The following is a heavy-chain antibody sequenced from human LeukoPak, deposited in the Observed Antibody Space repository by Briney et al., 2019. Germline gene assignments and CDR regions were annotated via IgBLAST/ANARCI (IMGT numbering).Heavy chain of an antibody. CDR2: IYTSGST. J-gene: IGHJ4*02. V-gene: IGHV4-4*07. CDR3: ARVRELGITIFGVPLDY. CDR1: GGSISSYY. Sequence: SETLSLACTVSGGSISSYYWSWIRQPAGKGLEWIGRIYTSGSTNYNPSLKSRVTMSVDTSKNQFSLKLSSVTAADTAVYYCARVRELGITIFGVPLDYWGQGTLVTVSS. D-gene: IGHD3-3*01.